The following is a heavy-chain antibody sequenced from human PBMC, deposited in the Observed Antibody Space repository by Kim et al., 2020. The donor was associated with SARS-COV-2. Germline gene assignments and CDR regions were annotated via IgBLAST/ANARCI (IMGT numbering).Heavy chain of an antibody. CDR2: IYYSGST. V-gene: IGHV4-31*03. Sequence: SETLSLTCTVSGGSISSGGYYWSWIRQHPGKGLEWIGYIYYSGSTYYNPSLKSRVTISVDTSKNQFSLKLSSVTAADTAVYYCARGRLPGYSSSWWVGEDYWGQGTLVTVSS. CDR3: ARGRLPGYSSSWWVGEDY. CDR1: GGSISSGGYY. D-gene: IGHD6-13*01. J-gene: IGHJ4*02.